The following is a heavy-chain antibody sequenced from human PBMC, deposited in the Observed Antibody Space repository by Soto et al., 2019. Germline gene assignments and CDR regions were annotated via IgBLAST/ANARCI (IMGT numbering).Heavy chain of an antibody. J-gene: IGHJ4*02. CDR1: GVSISSGY. D-gene: IGHD4-17*01. Sequence: SETLSLTCIVSGVSISSGYCTWIRQSPGKGLEWIGYISHSGLRHYRASLQSRLTMSVETSKNQFSLNLTSVTAADTAIYYCARGGGPTVTTILDYWGRRAHVTAS. CDR3: ARGGGPTVTTILDY. V-gene: IGHV4-59*01. CDR2: ISHSGLR.